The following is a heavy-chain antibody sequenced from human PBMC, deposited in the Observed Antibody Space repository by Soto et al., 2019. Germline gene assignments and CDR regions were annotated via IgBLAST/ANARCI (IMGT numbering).Heavy chain of an antibody. CDR2: ISGSGST. V-gene: IGHV3-23*01. CDR1: GFTFSTYA. Sequence: PGGSLRLSCAAAGFTFSTYAMTWVRHAPGRGLAFLSSISGSGSTYYAVSVKGRFTISRDNSKNTLYLQMNSLRAEDTAVYYCAKAISTSGSSLWGRGIMVTVSS. D-gene: IGHD3-10*01. CDR3: AKAISTSGSSL. J-gene: IGHJ4*02.